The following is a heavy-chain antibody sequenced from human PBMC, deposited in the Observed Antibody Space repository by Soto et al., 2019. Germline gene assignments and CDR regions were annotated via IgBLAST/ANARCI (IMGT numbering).Heavy chain of an antibody. V-gene: IGHV4-4*02. CDR3: AGQWSAGYGAFDP. CDR1: GGSVNNDKW. Sequence: QVQLQESGPGLVKPSGTLSLTCAVSGGSVNNDKWWSWVRQPPGKGLEWIGEIHSSGITNYNPSLKSRASIFVDQFKNQFSVKLTSVTAADTAVYFCAGQWSAGYGAFDPWGQGTLVTASS. J-gene: IGHJ5*02. D-gene: IGHD3-9*01. CDR2: IHSSGIT.